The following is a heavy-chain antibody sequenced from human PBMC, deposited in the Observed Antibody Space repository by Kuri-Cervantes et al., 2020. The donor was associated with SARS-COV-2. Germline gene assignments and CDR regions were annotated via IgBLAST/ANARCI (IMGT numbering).Heavy chain of an antibody. CDR3: ARGHYGSGSYYSAPFDY. V-gene: IGHV4-59*01. Sequence: SETLSLTCTVSGGSISSYYWSWIRQPPGKGLEWIGYIYYSGSTNYNPSLKSRVTISVDTSKNQFSRKLSSVTAADTAVYYCARGHYGSGSYYSAPFDYWGQGTLVTVSS. D-gene: IGHD3-10*01. J-gene: IGHJ4*02. CDR2: IYYSGST. CDR1: GGSISSYY.